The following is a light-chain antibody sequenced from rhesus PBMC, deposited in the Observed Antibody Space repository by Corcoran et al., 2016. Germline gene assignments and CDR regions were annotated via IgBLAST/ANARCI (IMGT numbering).Light chain of an antibody. Sequence: DIQMTQSPSSLSASVGDRVTISCRTSEIVDNYLHWDQQKPGKAPRLLIYKAYTLQSGVPSRFSGSGSGIAFTLPIRRVQPEDFATYYCQHSYGIPLPFGGGTKVDLK. V-gene: IGKV1-74*01. CDR3: QHSYGIPLP. CDR1: EIVDNY. J-gene: IGKJ4*01. CDR2: KAY.